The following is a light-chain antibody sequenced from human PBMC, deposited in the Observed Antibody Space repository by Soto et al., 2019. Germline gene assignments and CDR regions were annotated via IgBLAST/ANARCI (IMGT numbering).Light chain of an antibody. CDR2: VTS. CDR3: QQYNVWPLT. V-gene: IGKV3-15*01. J-gene: IGKJ4*01. Sequence: EIVMTQSPATLSVSPGERATLSCRASQSVSSNLAWYQQKPGQNPQLLIYVTSTRATGIPDRFSGSGSGTEFTLTISSLQSEDFAVYYCQQYNVWPLTFGGGTKVEFK. CDR1: QSVSSN.